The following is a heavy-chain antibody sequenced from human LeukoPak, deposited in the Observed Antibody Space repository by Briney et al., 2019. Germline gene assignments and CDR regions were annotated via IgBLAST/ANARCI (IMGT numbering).Heavy chain of an antibody. J-gene: IGHJ6*03. CDR3: ARSSIAEPGYYYYMDV. Sequence: SETLSLTCTVSGGSISSYYWSWIRQPAGKGLEWIGRIYTSGITNYNPSLKSRVTMSVDTSKNQFSLKLSSVTAADTAMYYCARSSIAEPGYYYYMDVWGKGTTVTVSS. CDR2: IYTSGIT. CDR1: GGSISSYY. D-gene: IGHD6-6*01. V-gene: IGHV4-4*07.